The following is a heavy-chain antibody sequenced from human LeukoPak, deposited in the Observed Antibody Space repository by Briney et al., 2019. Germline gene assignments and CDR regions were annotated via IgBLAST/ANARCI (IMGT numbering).Heavy chain of an antibody. D-gene: IGHD3-3*01. J-gene: IGHJ4*02. CDR2: IYCSGST. Sequence: SETLSLTCTVSGGSISSGDYYWSWIRQPPGKGLEWIGYIYCSGSTYYNPSLKSRVTISVDTSKNQFSLKLSSVTAADTAVYYCARGMFGSIFGVVTDNDYFDYWGQGTLVTVSS. CDR1: GGSISSGDYY. V-gene: IGHV4-30-4*01. CDR3: ARGMFGSIFGVVTDNDYFDY.